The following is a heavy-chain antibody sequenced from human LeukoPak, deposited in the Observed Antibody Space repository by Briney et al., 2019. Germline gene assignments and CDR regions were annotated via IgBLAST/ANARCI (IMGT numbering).Heavy chain of an antibody. J-gene: IGHJ4*02. CDR3: ARLVYGSGSHDY. Sequence: SETLSLTCTVSGGSISSYYWSWIRQPPGKGLEWIGYIYYSGSTNYNPSLKSRVTISVDTSKNQFSLKLSSVTAADTAVYYCARLVYGSGSHDYWGQRTLVTVSS. CDR2: IYYSGST. D-gene: IGHD3-10*01. CDR1: GGSISSYY. V-gene: IGHV4-59*01.